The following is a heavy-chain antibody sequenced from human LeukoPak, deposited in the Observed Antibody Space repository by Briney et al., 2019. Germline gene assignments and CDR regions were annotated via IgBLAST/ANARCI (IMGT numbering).Heavy chain of an antibody. CDR2: INHSGST. V-gene: IGHV4-34*01. J-gene: IGHJ4*02. CDR3: ARYPFLAYCGGDCYSGFDY. CDR1: GGSFSGYY. D-gene: IGHD2-21*02. Sequence: MSSETLSLTCAVYGGSFSGYYWSWIRQPPGKGLEWIGEINHSGSTNYNPSLKSRVTISVDTSKNQFSLKLSSVTAADTAVYYCARYPFLAYCGGDCYSGFDYWGQGTLVTVSS.